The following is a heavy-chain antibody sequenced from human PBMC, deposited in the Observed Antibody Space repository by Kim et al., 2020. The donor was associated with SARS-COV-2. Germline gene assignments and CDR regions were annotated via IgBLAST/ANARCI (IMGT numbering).Heavy chain of an antibody. D-gene: IGHD1-26*01. CDR1: GGSFSGYY. CDR2: INHSGST. J-gene: IGHJ4*02. V-gene: IGHV4-34*01. Sequence: SETLSLTCAVYGGSFSGYYWSWIRQPPGKGLEWIGEINHSGSTNYNPSLKSRVTISVETSKNQFSLKLSSVTAADTAVYYCARGLTYSGSYYWGQGTLVTVSS. CDR3: ARGLTYSGSYY.